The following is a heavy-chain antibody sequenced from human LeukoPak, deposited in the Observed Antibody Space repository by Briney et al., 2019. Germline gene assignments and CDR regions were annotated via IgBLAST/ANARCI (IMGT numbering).Heavy chain of an antibody. J-gene: IGHJ4*02. CDR1: GFIFSTYA. CDR2: ISYDGSNK. D-gene: IGHD3-3*01. CDR3: ARPTIFGVVIQSPFDY. V-gene: IGHV3-30-3*01. Sequence: GGSLRLSCSASGFIFSTYAMHWVRQAPGKGLEWVAVISYDGSNKYYADSVKGRFTISRDNSKNTLYLQMNSLRAEDTAVYYCARPTIFGVVIQSPFDYWGQGTLVTVSS.